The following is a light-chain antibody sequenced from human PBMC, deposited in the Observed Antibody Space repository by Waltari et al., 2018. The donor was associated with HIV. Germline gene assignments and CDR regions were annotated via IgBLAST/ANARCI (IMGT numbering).Light chain of an antibody. V-gene: IGLV1-40*01. CDR3: QSYASGPSAWV. Sequence: QSVLTQPPSVSGAPGQRVTISTACSSSSFGAGYEYHWYRQLPGTAPKHLIYVNSIRPSGVPDPFSGSKSGTSASLSITGLQAEDEADYYCQSYASGPSAWVFGGGTKLTVL. J-gene: IGLJ3*02. CDR2: VNS. CDR1: SSSFGAGYE.